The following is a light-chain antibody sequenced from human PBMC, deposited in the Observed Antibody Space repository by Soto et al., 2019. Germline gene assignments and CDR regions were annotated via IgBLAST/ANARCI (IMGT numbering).Light chain of an antibody. CDR1: QTVSSAY. J-gene: IGKJ2*01. CDR3: QQYGSSPLYS. V-gene: IGKV3-20*01. CDR2: GAS. Sequence: DIVLTQSPGTLSLSPGERATLSCRTSQTVSSAYLAWYKQKPGQAPRLLIYGASSRATGIPDRFSGSGFGTDFTLTSSRLEPEDSAVYYCQQYGSSPLYSFGQGTKVDIK.